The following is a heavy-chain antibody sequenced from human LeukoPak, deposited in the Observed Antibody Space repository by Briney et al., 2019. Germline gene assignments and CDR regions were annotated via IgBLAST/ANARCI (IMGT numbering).Heavy chain of an antibody. Sequence: ASVKVSCKVSGYTLTELSMHWVRQAPGNGLESMGGFDPEDGETIYAQKCKGRVTMTENTSTDTAYMELSSLRSEDTAVYYCAAVKTYYYDTSGYYFPLNAFDIWGQGTMVTVSS. J-gene: IGHJ3*02. CDR2: FDPEDGET. V-gene: IGHV1-24*01. CDR3: AAVKTYYYDTSGYYFPLNAFDI. D-gene: IGHD3-22*01. CDR1: GYTLTELS.